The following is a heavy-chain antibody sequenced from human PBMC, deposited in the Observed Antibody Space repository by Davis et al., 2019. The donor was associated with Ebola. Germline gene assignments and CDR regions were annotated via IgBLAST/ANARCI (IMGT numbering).Heavy chain of an antibody. CDR1: GFTFSDYY. J-gene: IGHJ4*02. Sequence: GESLKISCAASGFTFSDYYMSWIRQAPGKGLEWVSYISSSGSTIYYADSVKGRFTISRDNAKNSLYLQMNSLRAEDTAVYYCAREGMVQGSVPFDYWGQGTLVTVSS. D-gene: IGHD3-10*01. V-gene: IGHV3-11*01. CDR2: ISSSGSTI. CDR3: AREGMVQGSVPFDY.